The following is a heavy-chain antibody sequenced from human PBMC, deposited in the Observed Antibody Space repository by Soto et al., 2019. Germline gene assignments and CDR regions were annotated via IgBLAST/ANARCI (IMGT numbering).Heavy chain of an antibody. V-gene: IGHV3-11*01. CDR3: GSGGQNFHGMDV. CDR2: ISSSGSPI. J-gene: IGHJ6*02. CDR1: GVTFTDYY. D-gene: IGHD1-26*01. Sequence: QVQLVESGGGLVKPGGSRRLSCAASGVTFTDYYMSWIRQAPGKGLVWGSYISSSGSPIYYANSVKGRFTISRDNDKNSMNLQINNMRAEDSAVYYCGSGGQNFHGMDVWGQGTTVTVSS.